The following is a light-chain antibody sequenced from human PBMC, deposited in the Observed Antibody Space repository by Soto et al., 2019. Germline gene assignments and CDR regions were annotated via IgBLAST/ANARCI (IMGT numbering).Light chain of an antibody. CDR3: QQYSDSPPT. CDR2: DAS. CDR1: QSVSSY. V-gene: IGKV3-11*01. J-gene: IGKJ1*01. Sequence: EVVVTQSPATLSLSPGESATLSCRASQSVSSYLAWYQQKPGQAPRLLIYDASNRATGIPARFSGSGSGTDFTLTIDRLEPEDFAMYYCQQYSDSPPTFGQGTKVDIK.